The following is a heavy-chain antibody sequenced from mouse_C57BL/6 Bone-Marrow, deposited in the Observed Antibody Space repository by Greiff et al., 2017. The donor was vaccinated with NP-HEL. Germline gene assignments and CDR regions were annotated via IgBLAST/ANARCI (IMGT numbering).Heavy chain of an antibody. CDR3: ARWKSSYWYFDV. J-gene: IGHJ1*03. CDR2: INPYNGGT. V-gene: IGHV1-19*01. CDR1: GYTFTDYY. D-gene: IGHD1-1*01. Sequence: VQLQQSGPVLVKPGASVKMSCKASGYTFTDYYMNWVKQSHGKSLEWIGVINPYNGGTSYNQKFKGKATLTVDKSSSTAYMELNSLTSEDSAVYYCARWKSSYWYFDVWGTGTTVTVSS.